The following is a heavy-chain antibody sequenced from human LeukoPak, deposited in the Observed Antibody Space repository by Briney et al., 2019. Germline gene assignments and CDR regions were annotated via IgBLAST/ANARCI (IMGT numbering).Heavy chain of an antibody. CDR2: IKEDGSET. CDR3: ARGWVAGVPFDAFDI. D-gene: IGHD3-10*01. Sequence: GGSLRLSCAASGFTLSSYWMSWVRQAPGKGLEWVANIKEDGSETYYVDSVKGRFTISRDNAKNSLYLHMNSLTAEDTAMYYCARGWVAGVPFDAFDIWGQGTMVSVSS. V-gene: IGHV3-7*03. J-gene: IGHJ3*02. CDR1: GFTLSSYW.